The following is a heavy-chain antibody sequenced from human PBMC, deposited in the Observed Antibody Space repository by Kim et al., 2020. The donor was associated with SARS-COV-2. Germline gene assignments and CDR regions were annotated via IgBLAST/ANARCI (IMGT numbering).Heavy chain of an antibody. CDR3: VTDERASVWGS. D-gene: IGHD3-16*01. CDR2: LSSYLNSI. V-gene: IGHV3-21*01. Sequence: GGSLRLSCVASGFMFSAYRMDWVRQAPVTVPSWFSSLSSYLNSIYSSDSVKGRFTISRDNAKNSVFLQMNSLRPEDTAVYYCVTDERASVWGSWGQGTLVTVSS. J-gene: IGHJ5*02. CDR1: GFMFSAYR.